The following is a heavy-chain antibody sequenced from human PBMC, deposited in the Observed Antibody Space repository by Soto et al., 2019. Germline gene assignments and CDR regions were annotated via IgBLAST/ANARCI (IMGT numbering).Heavy chain of an antibody. V-gene: IGHV3-33*01. Sequence: GGSLRLSCAASGFTFSSYGMHWVRQAPGKGLEWVAVIWYDGSNKYYADSVKGRFTISRDNSKNTLYLQMNSLRAEDTAVYYCAREKNLYGDYRGRYGMDVWGQGTTVTVSS. CDR3: AREKNLYGDYRGRYGMDV. CDR2: IWYDGSNK. D-gene: IGHD4-17*01. J-gene: IGHJ6*02. CDR1: GFTFSSYG.